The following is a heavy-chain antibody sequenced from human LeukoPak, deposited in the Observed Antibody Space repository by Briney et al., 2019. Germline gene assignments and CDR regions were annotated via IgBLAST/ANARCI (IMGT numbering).Heavy chain of an antibody. CDR2: IYYSGST. Sequence: SETLSLTCTVSGGSISSSSYYWGWIRQPPGKGLEWIGSIYYSGSTYYNPSLKSRVTISVDTSKNQFSLKLSSVTAAGTAVYYCARLFGGEWELLIFDYWGQGTLVTVSS. CDR1: GGSISSSSYY. CDR3: ARLFGGEWELLIFDY. J-gene: IGHJ4*01. D-gene: IGHD1-26*01. V-gene: IGHV4-39*01.